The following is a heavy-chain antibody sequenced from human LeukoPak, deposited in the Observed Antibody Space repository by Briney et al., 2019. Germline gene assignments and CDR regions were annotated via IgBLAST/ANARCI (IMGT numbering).Heavy chain of an antibody. J-gene: IGHJ5*02. V-gene: IGHV3-30*04. Sequence: GGSLRLSCAASGFTFSSYTMHWVRQAPGKGLEWVAVISNDGSNKYYADSVKGRFTISRDNSKNTLYLQMNSLRAEDTAVYYCAKGGIVVVPAAIGPYNWFDPWGQGTLVTVSS. CDR1: GFTFSSYT. D-gene: IGHD2-2*01. CDR2: ISNDGSNK. CDR3: AKGGIVVVPAAIGPYNWFDP.